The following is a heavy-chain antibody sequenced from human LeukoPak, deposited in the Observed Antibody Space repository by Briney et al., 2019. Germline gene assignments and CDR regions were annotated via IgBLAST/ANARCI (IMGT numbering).Heavy chain of an antibody. CDR3: ARHTLGGSGWLFDY. D-gene: IGHD6-19*01. Sequence: SETLSLTCTVSGGSISSYYWSWIRQPPGKGLEWIGYIYYSGSTNYNPSLKSRVTISVDTSKNQFSLKLSSVTAADTAVYYCARHTLGGSGWLFDYWGQGTLVTVST. J-gene: IGHJ4*02. CDR2: IYYSGST. CDR1: GGSISSYY. V-gene: IGHV4-59*08.